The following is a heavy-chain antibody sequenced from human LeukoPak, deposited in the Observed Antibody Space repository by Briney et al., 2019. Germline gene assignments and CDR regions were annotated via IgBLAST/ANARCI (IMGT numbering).Heavy chain of an antibody. J-gene: IGHJ4*02. Sequence: ASVKVSFKTSGYTFICYYLHWVRQAPGQGPEWMGRIDPSSGGTHYAQKFQGRVTVTRDTSTSTVYMELSGLRSDDTAVYYCARVPGPYTTSRFDYWGQGTLVTVSS. D-gene: IGHD2-2*02. CDR2: IDPSSGGT. V-gene: IGHV1-2*02. CDR1: GYTFICYY. CDR3: ARVPGPYTTSRFDY.